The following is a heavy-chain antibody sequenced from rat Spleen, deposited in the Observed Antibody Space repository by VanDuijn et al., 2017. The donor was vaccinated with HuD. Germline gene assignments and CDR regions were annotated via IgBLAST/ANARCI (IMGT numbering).Heavy chain of an antibody. CDR1: GFTFSNYG. CDR3: ATHGTMAARSGYYFDY. D-gene: IGHD1-2*01. V-gene: IGHV5-19*01. Sequence: EVQLVETGGGLVQPGRSLKLSCAASGFTFSNYGMHWIRQAPTKGLEWVASISPSGYSTYYRDSVKGRFTISRDDAKSTLSLQMDSLRSEDTATYYCATHGTMAARSGYYFDYWGQGVMVTVSS. CDR2: ISPSGYST. J-gene: IGHJ2*01.